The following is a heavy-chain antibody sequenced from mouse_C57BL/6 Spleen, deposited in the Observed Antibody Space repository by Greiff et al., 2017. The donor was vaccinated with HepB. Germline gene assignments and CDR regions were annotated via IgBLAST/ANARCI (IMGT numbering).Heavy chain of an antibody. CDR3: ARPPYDGYHDWFAY. D-gene: IGHD2-3*01. V-gene: IGHV5-12*01. Sequence: EVMLVESGGGLVQPGGSLKLSCAASGFTFSDYYMYWVRQTPEKRLEWVAYISNGGGSTYYPDTVKGRFTISRDNAKNTLYLQMSRLKSEDTAMYYGARPPYDGYHDWFAYWGQGTLVTVSA. CDR1: GFTFSDYY. CDR2: ISNGGGST. J-gene: IGHJ3*01.